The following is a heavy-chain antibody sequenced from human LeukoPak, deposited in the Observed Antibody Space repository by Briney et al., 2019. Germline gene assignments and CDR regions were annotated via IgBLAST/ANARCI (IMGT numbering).Heavy chain of an antibody. J-gene: IGHJ6*02. Sequence: GGSLRLSCAASGFTFSSYAMSWVRQAPGKGLEWVSAISGSGGSTYYADSVKGRFTISRDNSKNTLYLQMNSLRAEDTAVYYCARGQYYYDSSGYRYYYYYYGIDVWGQGTTVTVSS. CDR2: ISGSGGST. CDR1: GFTFSSYA. V-gene: IGHV3-23*01. D-gene: IGHD3-22*01. CDR3: ARGQYYYDSSGYRYYYYYYGIDV.